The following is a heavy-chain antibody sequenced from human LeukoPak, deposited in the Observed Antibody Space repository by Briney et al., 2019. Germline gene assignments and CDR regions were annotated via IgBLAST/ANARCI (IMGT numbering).Heavy chain of an antibody. CDR3: ARPDPRYSYGPMIDY. Sequence: SDTLSLTCTVSGGSISGYSWTWIRQPPARGLVWIGKIYYSGSTNYNPSLKSRVTISVDTSKNQFSLKLSSVTVADMAVYYCARPDPRYSYGPMIDYWGQGTLVTVSS. CDR2: IYYSGST. V-gene: IGHV4-59*08. D-gene: IGHD5-18*01. J-gene: IGHJ4*02. CDR1: GGSISGYS.